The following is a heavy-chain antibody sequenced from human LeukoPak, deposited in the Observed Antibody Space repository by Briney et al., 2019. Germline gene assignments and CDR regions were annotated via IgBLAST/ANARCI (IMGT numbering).Heavy chain of an antibody. CDR1: GYTFTSNY. CDR2: IYPRDGST. D-gene: IGHD5-12*01. Sequence: ASVKVSCKASGYTFTSNYIHWVRQAPGQGLEWMGMIYPRDGSTSYAQKFQGRVTMTRDTSTSTVYMELSSLRSEDTAVYYCARGSITEPDYWGQGTLVTVSS. J-gene: IGHJ4*02. V-gene: IGHV1-46*01. CDR3: ARGSITEPDY.